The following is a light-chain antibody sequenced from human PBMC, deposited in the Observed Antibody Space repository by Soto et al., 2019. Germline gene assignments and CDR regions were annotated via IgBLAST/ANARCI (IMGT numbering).Light chain of an antibody. CDR3: QQYGAFT. Sequence: DIQMTQSPSTLSASVGDRVTITCRASQSISSWLAWYQQKPGKAPKLLIYKASSLESGVPSRFSGSGSGTEFTLTISSLQPDDFATYYCQQYGAFTFGPGTKVDIK. J-gene: IGKJ3*01. CDR2: KAS. V-gene: IGKV1-5*03. CDR1: QSISSW.